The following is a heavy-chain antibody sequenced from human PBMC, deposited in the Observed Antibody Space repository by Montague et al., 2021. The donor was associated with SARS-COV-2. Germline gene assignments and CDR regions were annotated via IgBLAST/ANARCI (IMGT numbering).Heavy chain of an antibody. CDR1: SGSISSHY. CDR3: ARAVTTGIGWFDP. CDR2: VNYGGST. Sequence: SETLSLTCTVSSGSISSHYWSWIRQPPGKGLEWIGYVNYGGSTNYNPSLKSRVSTSLDTSKNQFSLRLNSVTAADTAVYYCARAVTTGIGWFDPWGQGTLVTVSS. D-gene: IGHD4-17*01. J-gene: IGHJ5*02. V-gene: IGHV4-59*11.